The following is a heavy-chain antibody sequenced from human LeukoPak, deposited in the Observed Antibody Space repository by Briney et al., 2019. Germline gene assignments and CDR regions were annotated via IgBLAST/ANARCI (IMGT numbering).Heavy chain of an antibody. CDR1: GGSISSYY. CDR3: ASSGGSRDWFDP. V-gene: IGHV4-59*01. CDR2: IYYSGST. D-gene: IGHD2-15*01. Sequence: SETLSLTCTVSGGSISSYYWSWIRQPPGKGLEWIGYIYYSGSTNYNPSLKSRVTMTIDTSKNQFSLKWSSVTAADTAVYYCASSGGSRDWFDPWGQGTLVTVSS. J-gene: IGHJ5*02.